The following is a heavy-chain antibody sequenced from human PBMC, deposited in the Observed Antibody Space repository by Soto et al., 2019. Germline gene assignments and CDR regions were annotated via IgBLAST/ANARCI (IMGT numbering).Heavy chain of an antibody. CDR2: IYYSGRS. CDR1: GDSISSGDNY. J-gene: IGHJ4*02. V-gene: IGHV4-30-4*01. D-gene: IGHD4-17*01. CDR3: ASFYGDYVAY. Sequence: SETLSLTCTVSGDSISSGDNYWSWIRQPPGKGLEWIGYIYYSGRSYYKPSLKSRVTMSVDTSKNQFSLTLTSVTAADTAVYYCASFYGDYVAYWGQGTLVTVSS.